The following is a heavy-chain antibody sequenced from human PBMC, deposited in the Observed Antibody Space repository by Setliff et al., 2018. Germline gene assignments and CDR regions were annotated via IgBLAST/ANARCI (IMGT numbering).Heavy chain of an antibody. CDR2: MNPNSGNT. CDR3: ARECYSSSWYGDYYYYYGMDV. V-gene: IGHV1-8*02. CDR1: GYAFTSYD. D-gene: IGHD6-13*01. J-gene: IGHJ6*02. Sequence: SVKVSCKASGYAFTSYDINWVRQATGQGLEWMGWMNPNSGNTGYAQKFQGRVTMTRNTSISTAYMELSSLRSEDTAVYYCARECYSSSWYGDYYYYYGMDVWGQGTTVTVSS.